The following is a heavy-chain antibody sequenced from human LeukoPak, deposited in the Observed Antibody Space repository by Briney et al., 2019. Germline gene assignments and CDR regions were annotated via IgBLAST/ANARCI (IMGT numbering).Heavy chain of an antibody. D-gene: IGHD3-22*01. CDR1: GGSFSGYY. CDR3: ASNWDSSGPCGDY. J-gene: IGHJ4*02. CDR2: INHSGST. Sequence: SETLSLTCAVYGGSFSGYYWSWIRQPPGKGLEWIGEINHSGSTNYNPSLKSRVTISVDTSKNQFSLKLSSVTAADTAVYYCASNWDSSGPCGDYWGQGTLVTVSS. V-gene: IGHV4-34*01.